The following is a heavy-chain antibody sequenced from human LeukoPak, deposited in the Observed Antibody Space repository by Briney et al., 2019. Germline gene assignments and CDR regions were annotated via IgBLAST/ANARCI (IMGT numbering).Heavy chain of an antibody. V-gene: IGHV3-23*01. CDR2: ISGSGGST. J-gene: IGHJ4*02. Sequence: GGSLRLSCAASGFTFSSYAMSWVRQALGKGLEWVSAISGSGGSTYYADSVKGRFTISRDNSKNTLYLQMNSLRAEDTAVYYCAKVGPREPAVYYFDYWGQGTLVTVSS. CDR3: AKVGPREPAVYYFDY. D-gene: IGHD2-2*01. CDR1: GFTFSSYA.